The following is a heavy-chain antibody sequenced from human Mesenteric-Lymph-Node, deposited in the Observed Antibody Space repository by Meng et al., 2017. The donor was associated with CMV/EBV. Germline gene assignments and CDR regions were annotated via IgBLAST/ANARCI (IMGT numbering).Heavy chain of an antibody. J-gene: IGHJ5*02. V-gene: IGHV1-8*01. D-gene: IGHD3-10*01. CDR1: GYTFTSYD. CDR3: ARGGLGSYYADNWFDP. Sequence: SGYTFTSYDINWVRQANGQGLEWMGWMNPNSGNTGYAQKFQGRVTMTRNTSISTAYMELSSLRSEDTAVYYCARGGLGSYYADNWFDPWGQGTLVTVSS. CDR2: MNPNSGNT.